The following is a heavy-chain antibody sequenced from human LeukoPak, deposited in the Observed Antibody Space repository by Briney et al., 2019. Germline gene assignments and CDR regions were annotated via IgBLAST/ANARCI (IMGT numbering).Heavy chain of an antibody. D-gene: IGHD3-3*01. CDR2: VSGSGTST. J-gene: IGHJ4*02. CDR3: ATDRGWRTSGYYLYYFEY. CDR1: GFTFRSYA. Sequence: PGGSLRLSCAASGFTFRSYAMTWVRQAPGKGLEWVSTVSGSGTSTYYADSVKGRFTTSRDNTKNLLYLQMSSLRAEDTAVYYCATDRGWRTSGYYLYYFEYWGQGTLVTFSS. V-gene: IGHV3-23*01.